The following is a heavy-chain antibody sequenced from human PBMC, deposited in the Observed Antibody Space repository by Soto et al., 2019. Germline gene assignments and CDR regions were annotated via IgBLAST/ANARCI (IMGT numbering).Heavy chain of an antibody. Sequence: SETLSLTCSVSGGSISSDDYYWTWIRQPPGEGLEWIGYIYYTGRTSSTPSLESRVTISIDTSKNQFSLKLSSVSAADTAVYYCAREGSTSPEYFDFWGPGTLVTVSS. D-gene: IGHD6-6*01. CDR2: IYYTGRT. V-gene: IGHV4-30-4*01. CDR1: GGSISSDDYY. CDR3: AREGSTSPEYFDF. J-gene: IGHJ4*02.